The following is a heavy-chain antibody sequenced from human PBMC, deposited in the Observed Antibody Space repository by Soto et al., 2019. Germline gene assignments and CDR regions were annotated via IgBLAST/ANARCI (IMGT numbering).Heavy chain of an antibody. J-gene: IGHJ4*02. CDR3: TAGPVTLIVLVPSSG. Sequence: EVQLVESGGGLVKPGGSLRLSCAASGFTFSNAWMNWVRQAPGKGLEWVGRIKSKTDGGTTDYAAPVKGRFTISRDDSKNTLNLQMNSLRTEDTAVYYCTAGPVTLIVLVPSSGWGQGTLVTVSS. D-gene: IGHD3-22*01. CDR2: IKSKTDGGTT. CDR1: GFTFSNAW. V-gene: IGHV3-15*07.